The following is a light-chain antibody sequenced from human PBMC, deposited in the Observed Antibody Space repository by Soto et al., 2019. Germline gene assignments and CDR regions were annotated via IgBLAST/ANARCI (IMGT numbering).Light chain of an antibody. Sequence: QSVLTQPASVSGSPGQSITISCTGTSSDVGRYNLVSWYQQHPGKAPKLIIYADDKRPSGVSNRFSGSKSGNTASLTISGLQAEDEADYHCCSYAGTSTFDVVFGGGTKLTVL. CDR2: ADD. J-gene: IGLJ2*01. CDR3: CSYAGTSTFDVV. CDR1: SSDVGRYNL. V-gene: IGLV2-23*01.